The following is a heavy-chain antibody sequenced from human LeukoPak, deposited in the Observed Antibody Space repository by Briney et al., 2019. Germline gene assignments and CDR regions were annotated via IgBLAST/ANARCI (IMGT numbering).Heavy chain of an antibody. J-gene: IGHJ6*02. D-gene: IGHD6-19*01. CDR2: IYYSGST. CDR3: ARVGSSGWPYYYYYGMDV. V-gene: IGHV4-59*01. Sequence: SETLSLTCTVSGGSISSYYWSWIRQPPGKGLEWIGYIYYSGSTNYNPSLKSRVTISVDTSKNQFSLKLSSVTAADTAVYYCARVGSSGWPYYYYYGMDVWGQGTTVTVSS. CDR1: GGSISSYY.